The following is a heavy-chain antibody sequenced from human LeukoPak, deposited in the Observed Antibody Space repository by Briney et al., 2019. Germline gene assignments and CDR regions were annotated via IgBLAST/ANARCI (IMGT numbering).Heavy chain of an antibody. D-gene: IGHD6-13*01. CDR2: INPNSGGT. CDR3: ARQQLVPYYYYYGMDV. V-gene: IGHV1-2*06. J-gene: IGHJ6*02. CDR1: GYTFTGYY. Sequence: ASVKVSCKASGYTFTGYYMHWVRQAPGQGLEWMGRINPNSGGTNYAQEFQGRVTMTRDTSISTAYMELSRLRSDDTAVYYCARQQLVPYYYYYGMDVWGQGTTVTVSS.